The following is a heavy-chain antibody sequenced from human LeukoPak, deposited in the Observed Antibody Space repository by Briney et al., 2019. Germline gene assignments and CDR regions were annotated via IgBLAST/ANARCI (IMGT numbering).Heavy chain of an antibody. J-gene: IGHJ4*03. CDR2: IDPHGSET. CDR1: GFSFSKYW. V-gene: IGHV3-7*01. CDR3: ARIWYFGDNNWRYFDY. D-gene: IGHD1-1*01. Sequence: GGSLRLSCAASGFSFSKYWMSWVRQAPGKGLEWVANIDPHGSETQYVGSVKGRFTTSRDNAKNSLYVQMNSLRAEDTAIYYCARIWYFGDNNWRYFDYWGQGTLVTVAS.